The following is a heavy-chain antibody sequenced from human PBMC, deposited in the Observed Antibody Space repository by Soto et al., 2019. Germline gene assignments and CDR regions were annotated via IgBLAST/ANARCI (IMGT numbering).Heavy chain of an antibody. CDR2: IYYSGST. D-gene: IGHD3-3*01. J-gene: IGHJ5*02. Sequence: PSEILSLTCTVSGGSISSSSYYWGWIRQPPGKGLEWIGSIYYSGSTYYNPSLKSRVTISVDTSKNQFSLKLSSVTAADPAVYYCARINLPPFGVVTEYKWFDPWCLGTLGSLSS. CDR3: ARINLPPFGVVTEYKWFDP. CDR1: GGSISSSSYY. V-gene: IGHV4-39*01.